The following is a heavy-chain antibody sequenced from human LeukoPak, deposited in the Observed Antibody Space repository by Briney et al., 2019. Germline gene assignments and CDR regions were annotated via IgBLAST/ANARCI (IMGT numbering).Heavy chain of an antibody. D-gene: IGHD2-15*01. CDR3: ARESGYCSGGSCYSYYYMDV. V-gene: IGHV1-69*05. CDR1: GGTLNSYA. CDR2: IIPIFGTA. Sequence: SVKVSCKASGGTLNSYAISWVRQAPGQGLEWMGGIIPIFGTANYAQKFQGRVTITTDESTSTAYMELSSLRSEDTAVYYCARESGYCSGGSCYSYYYMDVWGKGTTVTVSS. J-gene: IGHJ6*03.